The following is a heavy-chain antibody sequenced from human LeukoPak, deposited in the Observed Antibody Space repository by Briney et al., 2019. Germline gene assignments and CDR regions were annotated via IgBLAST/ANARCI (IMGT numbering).Heavy chain of an antibody. CDR3: ARDSHSYGMDV. J-gene: IGHJ6*02. Sequence: PGGSLRLSCAASGFTFSIYAMSWVRQAPGKGLEWVSAISGSGSNTYYADSVKGRFTISRDNSKNTLYLQMNSLRAEDTAVYYCARDSHSYGMDVWGQGTTVTVSS. CDR1: GFTFSIYA. V-gene: IGHV3-23*01. CDR2: ISGSGSNT.